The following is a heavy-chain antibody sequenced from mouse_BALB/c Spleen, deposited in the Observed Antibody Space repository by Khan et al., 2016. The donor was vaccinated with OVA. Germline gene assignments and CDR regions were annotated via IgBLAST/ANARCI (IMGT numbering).Heavy chain of an antibody. CDR3: ARWFTY. CDR2: ISYSGST. CDR1: GYSITSDYA. V-gene: IGHV3-2*02. J-gene: IGHJ3*01. Sequence: EVQLQESGPGLVKPSQSLSLTCTVTGYSITSDYAWNWIRQFPGNKLEWMGYISYSGSTTYNPSLKSRISITRDTSKNQFFLHLNSVTTEDTATYYGARWFTYWGQGTLVTVSA.